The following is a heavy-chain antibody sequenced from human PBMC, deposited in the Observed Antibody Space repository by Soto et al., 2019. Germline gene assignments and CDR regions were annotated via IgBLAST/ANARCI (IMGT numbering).Heavy chain of an antibody. CDR1: GYTFTSYG. V-gene: IGHV1-18*04. D-gene: IGHD3-22*01. J-gene: IGHJ4*02. Sequence: VASVKVSCKASGYTFTSYGISWVRQAPGQGLEWMGWISAYNGNTNYAQKLQGRVTMTTDTSTSTAYMELRSLRSDDTAVYYCARDYYDSSGYYPLFDYWGQGTLVTVSS. CDR3: ARDYYDSSGYYPLFDY. CDR2: ISAYNGNT.